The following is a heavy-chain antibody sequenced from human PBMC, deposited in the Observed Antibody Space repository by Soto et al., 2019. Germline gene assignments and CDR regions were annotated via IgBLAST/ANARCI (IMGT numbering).Heavy chain of an antibody. V-gene: IGHV4-31*03. J-gene: IGHJ4*02. CDR3: ARGEQLAVAGRRLGPPSFGGGPRY. Sequence: SETLSLTCTVSGGSISSGGYYWSWIRQHPGKGLEWIGYIYYSGTTYYNPSLKSRFTISRDNSKNTLYLQMNSLRAEDTAVYYCARGEQLAVAGRRLGPPSFGGGPRYWGQGTLVTVSS. CDR2: IYYSGTT. D-gene: IGHD6-19*01. CDR1: GGSISSGGYY.